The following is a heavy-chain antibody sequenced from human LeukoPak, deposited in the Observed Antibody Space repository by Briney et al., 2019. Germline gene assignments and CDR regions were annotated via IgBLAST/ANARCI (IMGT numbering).Heavy chain of an antibody. CDR3: ARFYYYDSSGYGC. J-gene: IGHJ4*02. CDR1: GYSFTGYY. D-gene: IGHD3-22*01. CDR2: VNPNSGGT. V-gene: IGHV1-2*06. Sequence: SSEKVSCKASGYSFTGYYMHWVRQAPGQGLEWVGRVNPNSGGTNYAQPFQGRVTMTRDTSISTAYMELSRLRSAATAAFYWARFYYYDSSGYGCWGRGTLVTVSS.